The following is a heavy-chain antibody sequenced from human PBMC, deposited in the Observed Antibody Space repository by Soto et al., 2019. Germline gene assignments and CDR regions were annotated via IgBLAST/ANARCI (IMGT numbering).Heavy chain of an antibody. CDR1: GFTFSNAW. J-gene: IGHJ6*02. D-gene: IGHD3-10*01. V-gene: IGHV3-15*01. CDR2: IKSKTDGGTT. Sequence: EVQLVESGGGLVKPGGSLRLSCAASGFTFSNAWMSWVRQAPGKGLEWVGRIKSKTDGGTTDYAAPVKGRFTISRDDSKNTLYLQMNSLKTEDTAVYYCTTDRNYYGSGSLMDVWGQGTTVTVSS. CDR3: TTDRNYYGSGSLMDV.